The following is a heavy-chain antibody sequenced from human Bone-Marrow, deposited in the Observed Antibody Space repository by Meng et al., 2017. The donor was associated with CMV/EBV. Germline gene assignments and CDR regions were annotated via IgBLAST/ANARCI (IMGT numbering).Heavy chain of an antibody. CDR3: ARVNRWELNDGNWFDP. CDR1: EYTFTRYD. CDR2: MNPDSGNT. V-gene: IGHV1-8*01. D-gene: IGHD1-26*01. J-gene: IGHJ5*02. Sequence: ASVKVSCKASEYTFTRYDINWVRQAIGQGLEWMGWMNPDSGNTAYAQKFQGRVTMTRDTSTSTAYMELRSLKSEDTAVYYCARVNRWELNDGNWFDPWGQGTLVTVSS.